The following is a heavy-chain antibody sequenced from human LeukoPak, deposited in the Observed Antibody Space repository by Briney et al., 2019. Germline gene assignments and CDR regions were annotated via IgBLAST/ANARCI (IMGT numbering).Heavy chain of an antibody. Sequence: GGSLRLSCAASGFTFSSYSMKWVRQAPGKGLEWVSSINSSSSYSYHADSMQGRFTISRDNAKNSLYLQMHSLGVEDTAIYYCARLGKGYSGCDYWGQGTLVTVSS. CDR3: ARLGKGYSGCDY. CDR2: INSSSSYS. CDR1: GFTFSSYS. D-gene: IGHD5-12*01. V-gene: IGHV3-21*01. J-gene: IGHJ4*02.